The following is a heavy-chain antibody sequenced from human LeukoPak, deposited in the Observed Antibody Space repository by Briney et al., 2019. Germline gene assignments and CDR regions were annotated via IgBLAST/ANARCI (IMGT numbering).Heavy chain of an antibody. V-gene: IGHV3-23*01. CDR1: GFTFSSYA. CDR2: ISGSGGST. D-gene: IGHD3-3*01. Sequence: PGGSLRLSCAASGFTFSSYAMSWVRQAPGKGLEWVSAISGSGGSTYYADSVKGRFTISRDNSKNTLYLQMNSLRAEDTAVYYCAKGTHYDFWSGYYEWGQGTPVTVSS. CDR3: AKGTHYDFWSGYYE. J-gene: IGHJ4*02.